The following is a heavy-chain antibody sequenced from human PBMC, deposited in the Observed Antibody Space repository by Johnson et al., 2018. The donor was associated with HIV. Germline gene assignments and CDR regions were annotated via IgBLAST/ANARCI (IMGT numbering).Heavy chain of an antibody. V-gene: IGHV3-20*04. CDR3: VRRDSGSLSFDL. J-gene: IGHJ3*01. CDR2: INWNGGNT. CDR1: GFMFEDYG. Sequence: MQLVESGGGVLRPGGSLRLSCEGFGFMFEDYGLNWVRQAPGKGLEWVSGINWNGGNTGYAVSVKGRGPISRDNAKNSLYLQMNSLLVEDTAFYYCVRRDSGSLSFDLWGQGTMVTVSS. D-gene: IGHD1-26*01.